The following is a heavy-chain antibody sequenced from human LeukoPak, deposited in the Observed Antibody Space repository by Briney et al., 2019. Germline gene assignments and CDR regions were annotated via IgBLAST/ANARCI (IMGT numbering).Heavy chain of an antibody. CDR3: ARGGPIWFGHKRPRSTGNWFDP. CDR1: GGSISSGGYY. Sequence: PSETLSLTCTVSGGSISSGGYYWSWIRQPPGKGLEWIGYIYYSGSTNYNPSLKSRVTISVDTSKNQFSLKLSSVTAADTAVYYCARGGPIWFGHKRPRSTGNWFDPWGQGTLVTVSS. V-gene: IGHV4-61*08. J-gene: IGHJ5*02. CDR2: IYYSGST. D-gene: IGHD3-10*01.